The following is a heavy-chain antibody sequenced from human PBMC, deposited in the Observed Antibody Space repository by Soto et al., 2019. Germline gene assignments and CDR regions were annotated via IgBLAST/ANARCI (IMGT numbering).Heavy chain of an antibody. CDR1: GFTFSSYA. J-gene: IGHJ6*02. Sequence: PGGSLRLSCAASGFTFSSYAMSWVRQAPGKGLEWVSAISGSGGSTYYADSVKGRFTISRDNSKNTLYLQMNSLRAEDTAVYCCAKGSGFWSGSERPYYGMDVWGQGTTVTVSS. CDR2: ISGSGGST. CDR3: AKGSGFWSGSERPYYGMDV. V-gene: IGHV3-23*01. D-gene: IGHD3-3*01.